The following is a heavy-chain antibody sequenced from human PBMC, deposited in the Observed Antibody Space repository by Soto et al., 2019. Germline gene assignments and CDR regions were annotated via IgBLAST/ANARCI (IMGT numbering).Heavy chain of an antibody. D-gene: IGHD4-17*01. V-gene: IGHV4-39*07. CDR3: ARDKIYGGTQFDH. J-gene: IGHJ4*02. CDR1: GGSISSSSYY. Sequence: PSETLSLTCTVSGGSISSSSYYWGWIRQPPGKGLEWIGCIFYSGSTYYNPSLKGRVTISVDTSKNQFSLKLTSVTAADTAIYYCARDKIYGGTQFDHWGQGTLVTVSS. CDR2: IFYSGST.